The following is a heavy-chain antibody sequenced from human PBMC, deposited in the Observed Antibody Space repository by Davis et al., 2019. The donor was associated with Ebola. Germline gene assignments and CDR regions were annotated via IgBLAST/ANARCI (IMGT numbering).Heavy chain of an antibody. Sequence: AASVKVSCKASGYTFSSYGINWVRQAPGQGLEWMGWISGYNGNTNYAQKLQGRVNMSTDTSTSTAYMELRRLRSDDTAVYYCARAGRVVVTAMADYWGQGTLVTVSS. CDR3: ARAGRVVVTAMADY. CDR1: GYTFSSYG. J-gene: IGHJ4*02. CDR2: ISGYNGNT. V-gene: IGHV1-18*01. D-gene: IGHD2-21*02.